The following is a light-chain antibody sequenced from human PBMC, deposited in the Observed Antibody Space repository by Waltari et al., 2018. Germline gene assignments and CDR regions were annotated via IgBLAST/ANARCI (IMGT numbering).Light chain of an antibody. CDR1: QRLCYSSNSKNY. V-gene: IGKV4-1*01. Sequence: DIVMTQSPDSLPVSLGGRATINCKPSQRLCYSSNSKNYLAWYQQKPGQSPKLLIYWASTRESGVPDRFSGSGSGTDFTLTISTLQAEDVAVYYCHQYYSLFTFGPGTKVDIK. J-gene: IGKJ3*01. CDR2: WAS. CDR3: HQYYSLFT.